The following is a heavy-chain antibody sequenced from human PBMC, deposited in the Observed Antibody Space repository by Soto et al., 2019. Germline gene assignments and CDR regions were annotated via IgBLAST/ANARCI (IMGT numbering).Heavy chain of an antibody. CDR1: GGSFSNYY. D-gene: IGHD1-1*01. CDR2: INHRGST. J-gene: IGHJ4*02. V-gene: IGHV4-34*01. CDR3: ARILLERRRFDY. Sequence: QVQLQQWGAGLLRPSETLSLTCAVCGGSFSNYYWTWVRQPPGKGLEWIGEINHRGSTSYNPSLTRRVTVALDTSKSQFSLKLTSVTAADTAVYYCARILLERRRFDYWGQGTLVTVSS.